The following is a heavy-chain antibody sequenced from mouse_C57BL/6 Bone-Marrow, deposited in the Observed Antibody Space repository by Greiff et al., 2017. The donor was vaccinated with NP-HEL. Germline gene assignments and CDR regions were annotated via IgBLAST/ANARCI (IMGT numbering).Heavy chain of an antibody. CDR1: GYTFTDYN. V-gene: IGHV1-18*01. D-gene: IGHD2-3*01. Sequence: VQLKQSGPELVKPGASVKIPCKASGYTFTDYNMDWVKQSHGKSLEWIGDINPNNGGTIYNQKFKGKATLTVDKSSSTAYMELRSLTSEDTAVYYCARRDGYYHYYTMDYRGQGTSVTVSS. CDR2: INPNNGGT. CDR3: ARRDGYYHYYTMDY. J-gene: IGHJ4*01.